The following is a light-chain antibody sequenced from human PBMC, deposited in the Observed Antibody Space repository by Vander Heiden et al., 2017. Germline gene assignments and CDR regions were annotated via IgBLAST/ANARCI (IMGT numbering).Light chain of an antibody. CDR1: SSDVGIYNL. Sequence: QSALTQPASVSGSPGQSITTACTGTSSDVGIYNLVAWYQQHPGKAPKLMSYEVNKRPSGVSNRFSGSKSGNTASLTISGLQAEDEADYYCCSYAASSTFLLFGGGTKLTVL. CDR3: CSYAASSTFLL. CDR2: EVN. V-gene: IGLV2-23*02. J-gene: IGLJ2*01.